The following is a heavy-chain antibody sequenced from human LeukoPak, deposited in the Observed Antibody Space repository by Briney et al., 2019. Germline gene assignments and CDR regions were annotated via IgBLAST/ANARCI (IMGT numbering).Heavy chain of an antibody. D-gene: IGHD7-27*01. Sequence: SETLSLTCTVSGGSISSSSYYWGWIRQPPGKGLEWVGTIYYSGSTYYNPSLKSRVTISVDTSKNQFSLKLSSVTAADMAVYYCARQLGFRRFDDYWGQGTLVTVSS. J-gene: IGHJ4*02. CDR1: GGSISSSSYY. CDR2: IYYSGST. V-gene: IGHV4-39*01. CDR3: ARQLGFRRFDDY.